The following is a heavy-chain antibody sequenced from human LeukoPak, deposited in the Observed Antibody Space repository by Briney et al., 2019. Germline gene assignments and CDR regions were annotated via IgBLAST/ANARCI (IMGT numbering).Heavy chain of an antibody. D-gene: IGHD3-10*01. CDR1: GGSISSSSYY. J-gene: IGHJ5*02. Sequence: SETLSLTCTVSGGSISSSSYYWGWIRQPPGKGLEWIGSIYYSGSTYYNPSLKSRVNISVDTSKNQSSLKLGSVTAADTAVYYCARQEWNGLPPITMVRGFGGWFDPWGQGTLVTVSS. V-gene: IGHV4-39*01. CDR2: IYYSGST. CDR3: ARQEWNGLPPITMVRGFGGWFDP.